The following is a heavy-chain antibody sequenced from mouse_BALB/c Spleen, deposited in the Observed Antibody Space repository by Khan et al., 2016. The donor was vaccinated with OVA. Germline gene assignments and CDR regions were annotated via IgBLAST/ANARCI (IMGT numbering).Heavy chain of an antibody. J-gene: IGHJ2*01. D-gene: IGHD3-1*01. CDR2: IFPGGGYT. Sequence: VQLQQSGAELVRPGTSVKMSCKASGYTFTNYWIGWVKQRPGHGLEWIGDIFPGGGYTNYNEKFKGKATLTADTSSSTAYMQLSSLTSEDSAILYCGGSGAARATWEYFDYWGQGTTLTVS. CDR1: GYTFTNYW. CDR3: GGSGAARATWEYFDY. V-gene: IGHV1-63*02.